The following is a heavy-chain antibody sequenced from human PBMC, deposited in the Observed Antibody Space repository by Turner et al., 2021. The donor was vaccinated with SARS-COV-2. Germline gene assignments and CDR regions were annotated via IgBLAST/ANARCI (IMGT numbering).Heavy chain of an antibody. Sequence: QVQLVQSGAEVKKPEASLKVPCKASGYTFTSYGISWVRQAPGQGLEWMGWISAYNGYKNYEQKLQGRVTMTTDTSTSTAYMELRSLRSDDTAVYYCARAYGSGSYGHYYGMDVWGQGTTVTVSS. V-gene: IGHV1-18*01. CDR3: ARAYGSGSYGHYYGMDV. D-gene: IGHD3-10*01. CDR1: GYTFTSYG. J-gene: IGHJ6*02. CDR2: ISAYNGYK.